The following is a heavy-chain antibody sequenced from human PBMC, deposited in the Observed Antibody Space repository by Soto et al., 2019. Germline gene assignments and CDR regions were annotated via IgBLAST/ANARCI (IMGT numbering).Heavy chain of an antibody. J-gene: IGHJ5*02. CDR3: ARDRRAGFTHYFVP. Sequence: PSETLSLTCFVSGASVTYHPWSWIRQFPGQGLDWIGYTSYTGNTNYNPSIQRRVTISLYTSKNQLFLKLTSMTAADTAVYYCARDRRAGFTHYFVPGAQGTRVTVS. V-gene: IGHV4-59*02. CDR2: TSYTGNT. D-gene: IGHD1-26*01. CDR1: GASVTYHP.